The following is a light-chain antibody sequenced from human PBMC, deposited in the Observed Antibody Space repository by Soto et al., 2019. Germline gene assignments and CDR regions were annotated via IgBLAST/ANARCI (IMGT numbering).Light chain of an antibody. CDR2: RSS. V-gene: IGLV1-40*01. J-gene: IGLJ2*01. CDR1: SSNIGAGYD. CDR3: QSYDRSLSALV. Sequence: QSVLTQSPSVSGAPGQRVTISCTGNSSNIGAGYDVHWYQQLPGTAPKLLIYRSSNRPSGVPDRFSGSKSGPSASLAITGLQAEDEADYHCQSYDRSLSALVFGGGTKLTVL.